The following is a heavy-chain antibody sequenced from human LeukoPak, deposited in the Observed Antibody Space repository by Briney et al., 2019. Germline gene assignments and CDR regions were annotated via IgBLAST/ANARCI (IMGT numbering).Heavy chain of an antibody. V-gene: IGHV4-39*01. J-gene: IGHJ6*02. D-gene: IGHD2-15*01. CDR2: IYYSGST. CDR3: GLGYCSGGSCYPVTYYYGMDV. Sequence: PSETLSLTCTVSGGSISSSSYYWGWIRQPPGKGLEWIGSIYYSGSTYYNPSLKSRVTISVDTSKNQFSLKLSSVTAADTAVYYGGLGYCSGGSCYPVTYYYGMDVWGQGTTVTVSS. CDR1: GGSISSSSYY.